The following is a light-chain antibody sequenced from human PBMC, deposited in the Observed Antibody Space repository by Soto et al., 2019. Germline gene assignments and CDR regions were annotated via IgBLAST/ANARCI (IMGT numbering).Light chain of an antibody. CDR1: QSISSW. Sequence: DIQMTQSPSTLSASVGDRVTITCRASQSISSWLAWYQQKPGKAPKLLIYDASSLESGVPSRFSGSGSGTEFTLTISSLQPDDFATYYCQQYNSYAPTCGQGIKLEIK. V-gene: IGKV1-5*01. CDR2: DAS. J-gene: IGKJ2*01. CDR3: QQYNSYAPT.